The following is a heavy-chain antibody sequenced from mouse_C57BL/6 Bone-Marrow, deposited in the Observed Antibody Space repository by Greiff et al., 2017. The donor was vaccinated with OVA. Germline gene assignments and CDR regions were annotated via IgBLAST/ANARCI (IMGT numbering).Heavy chain of an antibody. D-gene: IGHD2-4*01. V-gene: IGHV1-61*01. CDR2: IYPSDSET. CDR1: GYTFTSYW. J-gene: IGHJ4*01. Sequence: QVQLQQPGAELVRPGSSVKLSCKASGYTFTSYWMDWVKQRPGQGLEWIGNIYPSDSETHYNQKFKDKATLTVDKSSSTAYMQLSSLTSEDSAVYYCATRGLRRRGYAMDYWGQGTSVTVSS. CDR3: ATRGLRRRGYAMDY.